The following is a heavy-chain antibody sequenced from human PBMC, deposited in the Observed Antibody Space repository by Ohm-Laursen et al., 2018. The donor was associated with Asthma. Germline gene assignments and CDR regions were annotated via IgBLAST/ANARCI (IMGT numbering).Heavy chain of an antibody. V-gene: IGHV1-18*01. D-gene: IGHD2-15*01. Sequence: ASVKVSCKASGYTFTSYGISWVRQAPGQGLEWMGWISAYNGNTNYAQKLQGRITMTTDTSTSTAYMELRSLRSDDTAVYYCARDLNPYCSGGSCYGVDYWGQGTLVTVSS. CDR2: ISAYNGNT. CDR1: GYTFTSYG. CDR3: ARDLNPYCSGGSCYGVDY. J-gene: IGHJ4*02.